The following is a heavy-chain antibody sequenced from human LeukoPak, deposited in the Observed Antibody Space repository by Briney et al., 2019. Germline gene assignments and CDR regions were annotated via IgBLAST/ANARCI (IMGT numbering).Heavy chain of an antibody. CDR2: IGSSGSTI. CDR1: GFTFSSYE. J-gene: IGHJ5*02. Sequence: PGGSLRLSCAASGFTFSSYEMNWVRQAPGKGLEWVSYIGSSGSTIYYADSVKGRFTISRDNAKNSLYLQMNSLRAEDTAVYYCARWYYDILTGYYWFDPWGQGTLVTVSS. V-gene: IGHV3-48*03. CDR3: ARWYYDILTGYYWFDP. D-gene: IGHD3-9*01.